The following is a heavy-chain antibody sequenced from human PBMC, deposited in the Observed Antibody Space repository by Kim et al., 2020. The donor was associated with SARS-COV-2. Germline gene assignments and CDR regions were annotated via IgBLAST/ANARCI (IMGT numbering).Heavy chain of an antibody. CDR1: GFTFSDHY. Sequence: GGSLRLSCAASGFTFSDHYMDWVRQAPGKGLEWVGRTRNKANSYTTEYAASVKGRFTISRDDSKNSLYLQMNSLKTEDTAVYYCARDKVGASMVRGEVYYGMDVWGQGTTVTVSS. J-gene: IGHJ6*02. V-gene: IGHV3-72*01. D-gene: IGHD3-10*01. CDR2: TRNKANSYTT. CDR3: ARDKVGASMVRGEVYYGMDV.